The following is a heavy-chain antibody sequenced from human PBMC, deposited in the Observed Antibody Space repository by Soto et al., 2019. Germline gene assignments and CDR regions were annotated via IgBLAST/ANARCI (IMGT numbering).Heavy chain of an antibody. CDR3: AHRRNTRYGSGSYEFSFDY. V-gene: IGHV2-5*02. CDR1: GFSLSTSGVG. CDR2: IYWDDDK. J-gene: IGHJ4*02. Sequence: SGPTLVNPTQTLTLTCTFSGFSLSTSGVGVGWIRQPPGKALEWLALIYWDDDKRYSPSLKSRLTITKDTSNNQVVLTMTNMDPVDTATYYCAHRRNTRYGSGSYEFSFDYWGQGTLVTVSS. D-gene: IGHD3-10*01.